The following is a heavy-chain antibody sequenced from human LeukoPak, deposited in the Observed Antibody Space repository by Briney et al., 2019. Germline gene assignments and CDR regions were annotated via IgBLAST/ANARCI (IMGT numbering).Heavy chain of an antibody. J-gene: IGHJ4*02. V-gene: IGHV1-69*05. CDR1: GGTFSSYA. CDR2: IIPIFGTA. Sequence: SVKVSCKASGGTFSSYAISWVRQAPGQGLEWMGGIIPIFGTANYAQKFQGRVTITRNTSISTAYMELSSLRSEDTAVYYCARAGRDYDFWSGYYNYFDYWGQGTLVTVSS. CDR3: ARAGRDYDFWSGYYNYFDY. D-gene: IGHD3-3*01.